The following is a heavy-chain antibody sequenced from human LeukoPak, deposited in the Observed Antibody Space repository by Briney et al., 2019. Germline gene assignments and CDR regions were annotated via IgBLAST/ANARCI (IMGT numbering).Heavy chain of an antibody. CDR3: ARGLQYYDFWSGPLRD. CDR1: GGSFSGYY. CDR2: INHSGGT. D-gene: IGHD3-3*01. V-gene: IGHV4-34*01. J-gene: IGHJ4*02. Sequence: SETLSLTCAVYGGSFSGYYWSWIRQPPGKGLEWIGEINHSGGTNYNPSLKSRVTISVDTSKNQFSLKLSSVTAADTAVYYCARGLQYYDFWSGPLRDWGQGTLVTVSS.